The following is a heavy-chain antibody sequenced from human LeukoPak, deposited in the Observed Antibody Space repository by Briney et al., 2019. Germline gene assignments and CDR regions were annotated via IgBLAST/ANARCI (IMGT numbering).Heavy chain of an antibody. J-gene: IGHJ4*02. CDR1: EFTFSTYN. Sequence: GGSLRLSCAASEFTFSTYNMNWVRQAPGKGLEWVSSISRSSRYINYADSVKGRFTISRDNAKNSLYLQMNSLRAEDTAVYYCARVRPGATNDYGSGSYDYWGQGTRVTVSS. CDR3: ARVRPGATNDYGSGSYDY. D-gene: IGHD3-10*01. CDR2: ISRSSRYI. V-gene: IGHV3-21*01.